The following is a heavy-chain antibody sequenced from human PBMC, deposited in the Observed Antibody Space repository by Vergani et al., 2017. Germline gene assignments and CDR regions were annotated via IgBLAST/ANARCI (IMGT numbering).Heavy chain of an antibody. CDR1: GYTFSSYY. Sequence: QVQLVQSGAEVKKPGASVKVSCKASGYTFSSYYMHWVRQAPGQGLEWMGIINPSGGSTSYAQKFQGRVTMTRDTSTSTVYMELSSLRSDDTAVYYCARDGANFDYYDSSSGDYWGQGTLVTVSS. D-gene: IGHD3-22*01. CDR3: ARDGANFDYYDSSSGDY. V-gene: IGHV1-46*01. CDR2: INPSGGST. J-gene: IGHJ4*02.